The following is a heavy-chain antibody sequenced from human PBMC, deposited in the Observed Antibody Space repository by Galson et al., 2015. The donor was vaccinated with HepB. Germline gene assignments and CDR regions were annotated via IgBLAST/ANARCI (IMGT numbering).Heavy chain of an antibody. Sequence: SLRLSCAASGFMFSNYGMHWVRQAPGKGLEWVAVISYDGSNKYYADSVKGRFTISRDNSKNTLYLQMNSLRAEDTAVYYCAKGAIFGVVDYYYGMDVWGQGTTVTVSS. V-gene: IGHV3-30*18. CDR3: AKGAIFGVVDYYYGMDV. J-gene: IGHJ6*02. D-gene: IGHD3-3*01. CDR1: GFMFSNYG. CDR2: ISYDGSNK.